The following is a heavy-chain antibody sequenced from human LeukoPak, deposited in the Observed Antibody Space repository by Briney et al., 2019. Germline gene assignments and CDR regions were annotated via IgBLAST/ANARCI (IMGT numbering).Heavy chain of an antibody. V-gene: IGHV4-59*08. CDR2: IYYSGST. Sequence: SETLSLTCTVSGGSISSYYWSRIRQPPGKGLEWIGYIYYSGSTDYNPSLKSRVTISVDTSKNQFSLKLSSVAAADTAVYYCARHPVAGDPDYWGQGTLVTVSS. CDR1: GGSISSYY. D-gene: IGHD6-19*01. J-gene: IGHJ4*02. CDR3: ARHPVAGDPDY.